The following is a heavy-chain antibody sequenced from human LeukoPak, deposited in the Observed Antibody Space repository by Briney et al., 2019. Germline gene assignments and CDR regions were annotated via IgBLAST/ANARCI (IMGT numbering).Heavy chain of an antibody. D-gene: IGHD4-23*01. CDR1: GFTFSSYS. J-gene: IGHJ4*02. CDR2: IYNTGTT. Sequence: PGGSLRLSCAASGFTFSSYSMNWVRQAPGKGLAWVSTIYNTGTTNYADSVKGRFTISRDNSKNTVYLQMNSLRAEDMAIYYCAGYGGFSKWGQGTHVTVSS. V-gene: IGHV3-53*01. CDR3: AGYGGFSK.